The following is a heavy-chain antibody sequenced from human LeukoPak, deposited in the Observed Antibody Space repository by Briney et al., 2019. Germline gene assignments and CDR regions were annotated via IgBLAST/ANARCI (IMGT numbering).Heavy chain of an antibody. CDR2: ISSSGSTI. D-gene: IGHD3-22*01. CDR3: ARDMIVVYHYLDY. CDR1: GFTFSDYY. V-gene: IGHV3-11*04. Sequence: PGGSLRLSCAASGFTFSDYYMSWIRQAPGKGLEWVSYISSSGSTIFYADSVKGRFAISRDNAKNSLYLQINSLRAEDTAVYYCARDMIVVYHYLDYWGQGTLVTVSS. J-gene: IGHJ4*02.